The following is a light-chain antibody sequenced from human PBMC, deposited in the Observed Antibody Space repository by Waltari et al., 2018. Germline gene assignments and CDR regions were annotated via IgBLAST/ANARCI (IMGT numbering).Light chain of an antibody. Sequence: EIVMTQSPATLSVSPGERATLSCRASQGVSSNLAWYQPKPGQAPRLLIYGASTRATGIPARFSGSGSGTEFTLTISSLQSEDFAVYYCQQYNNWPPLTFGGGTKVEIK. CDR1: QGVSSN. CDR2: GAS. V-gene: IGKV3-15*01. CDR3: QQYNNWPPLT. J-gene: IGKJ4*01.